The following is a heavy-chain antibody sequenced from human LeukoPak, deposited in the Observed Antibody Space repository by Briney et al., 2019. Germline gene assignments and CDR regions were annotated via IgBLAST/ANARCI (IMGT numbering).Heavy chain of an antibody. V-gene: IGHV3-11*06. D-gene: IGHD3-22*01. Sequence: KPGGSLRLSCAASGFTFSASYMTWVRQAPGKGLEWLSYISGDSGDTNYADSVKGRFTISRDNSKNTLYLQMNSLRAEDTAVYYCAKDRKSGKTYYYDSSGYWILDYWGQGTLVTVSS. CDR2: ISGDSGDT. J-gene: IGHJ4*02. CDR3: AKDRKSGKTYYYDSSGYWILDY. CDR1: GFTFSASY.